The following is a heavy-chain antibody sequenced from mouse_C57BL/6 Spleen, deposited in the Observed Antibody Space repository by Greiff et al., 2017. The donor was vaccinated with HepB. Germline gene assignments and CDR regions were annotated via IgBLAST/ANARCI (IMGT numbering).Heavy chain of an antibody. V-gene: IGHV2-9-1*01. CDR1: GFSLTSYA. CDR3: ARNKDYGSSPGYVDY. D-gene: IGHD1-1*01. J-gene: IGHJ2*01. CDR2: IWTGGGT. Sequence: VKLVESGPGLVAPSQSLSITCTVSGFSLTSYAISWVRQPPGKGLEWLGVIWTGGGTNYNSALKSRLSISKDNSKSQVFLKMNSLQTDDTARYYCARNKDYGSSPGYVDYWGQGTTLTVSS.